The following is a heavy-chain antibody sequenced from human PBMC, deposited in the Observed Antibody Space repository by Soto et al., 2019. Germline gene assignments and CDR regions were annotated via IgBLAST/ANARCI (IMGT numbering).Heavy chain of an antibody. Sequence: HPGGSLRLSCVASGFTLSTYWVSWVRQAPGKGLEWVANINQDASERYYMDSVKGRFTISRDNAENSVWLQMNSLRAEDTAVYYCARAIGAAGGYWGPGPLLTVSS. CDR3: ARAIGAAGGY. CDR2: INQDASER. CDR1: GFTLSTYW. D-gene: IGHD6-13*01. J-gene: IGHJ4*02. V-gene: IGHV3-7*05.